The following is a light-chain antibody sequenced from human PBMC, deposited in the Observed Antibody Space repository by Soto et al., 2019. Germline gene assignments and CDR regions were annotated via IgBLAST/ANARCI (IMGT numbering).Light chain of an antibody. CDR1: QSVSSNH. CDR2: GGS. Sequence: DIVLTQSPGTLSLSPGXRATLSCRASQSVSSNHLAWYQQKPGQAPRLLIYGGSSRATGIPVRFSGSGSETDFTLTITRLEPEDFAVYYCQKYSSSRTFGQGTKVDI. V-gene: IGKV3-20*01. J-gene: IGKJ1*01. CDR3: QKYSSSRT.